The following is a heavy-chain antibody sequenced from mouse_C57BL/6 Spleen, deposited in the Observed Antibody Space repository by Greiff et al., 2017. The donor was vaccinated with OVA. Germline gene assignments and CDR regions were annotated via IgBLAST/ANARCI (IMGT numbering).Heavy chain of an antibody. V-gene: IGHV1-53*01. CDR1: GYTFTSYC. J-gene: IGHJ1*03. D-gene: IGHD2-5*01. CDR2: INPSNGGT. Sequence: QVQLQQPGTELVKPGASVKLSCKASGYTFTSYCMHWVKQRPGQGLEWIGNINPSNGGTTYNEKFKSKATLTVDKSSSTAYMQLSSLTSEDSAVYYWAIPSYSKGGWYFDVWGTGTTVTVSS. CDR3: AIPSYSKGGWYFDV.